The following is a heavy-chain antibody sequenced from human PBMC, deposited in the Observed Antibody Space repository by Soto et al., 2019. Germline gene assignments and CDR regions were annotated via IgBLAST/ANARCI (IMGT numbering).Heavy chain of an antibody. V-gene: IGHV3-30*18. CDR2: ISYDGPDE. J-gene: IGHJ4*02. D-gene: IGHD1-1*01. CDR1: GFSFSSYG. CDR3: AQQESDSNDHCDY. Sequence: QVQLVESGGGVVQPGRSLRLSCAASGFSFSSYGMHWVRQAPGKGLEWVAMISYDGPDEYYADSVNSRFTISRDNSMNAVFLQRNSLRAEDTAVFSCAQQESDSNDHCDYWGQCTLFTVFS.